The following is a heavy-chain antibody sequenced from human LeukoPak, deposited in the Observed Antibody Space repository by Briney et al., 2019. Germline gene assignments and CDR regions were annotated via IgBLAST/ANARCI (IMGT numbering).Heavy chain of an antibody. CDR1: GESVSGQY. CDR3: ARGPDVYSSNWYGGGMDV. J-gene: IGHJ6*02. V-gene: IGHV4-34*01. CDR2: INHSGST. D-gene: IGHD6-13*01. Sequence: RASETQTLPCAVYGESVSGQYWSWIRQPPGKGLEWIGEINHSGSTNYNPSLKSRVTISVDTSKNQFSLNLSSVTAADTAVYYCARGPDVYSSNWYGGGMDVWGQGTMVTVSS.